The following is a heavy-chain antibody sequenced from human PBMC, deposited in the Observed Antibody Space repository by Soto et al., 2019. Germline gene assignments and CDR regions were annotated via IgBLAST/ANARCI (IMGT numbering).Heavy chain of an antibody. Sequence: GGSLRLSCAASGFRISSYWMSWVRQAPGKGLEWVANIREDGRDQYYVDSVKGRFTISRDNAKNSLYLQMNHLRVDDTALYYCARDQGGPGNIDWFDSWGQGTLVTVSS. J-gene: IGHJ5*01. V-gene: IGHV3-7*01. CDR3: ARDQGGPGNIDWFDS. CDR1: GFRISSYW. CDR2: IREDGRDQ. D-gene: IGHD2-15*01.